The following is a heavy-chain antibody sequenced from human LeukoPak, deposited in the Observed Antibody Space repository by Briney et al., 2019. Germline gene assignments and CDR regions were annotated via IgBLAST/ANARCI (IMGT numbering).Heavy chain of an antibody. CDR2: IRYDGSNK. Sequence: GGSLRLSCAASGFTFSSYGVHWVRQAPGEGLEWVAFIRYDGSNKYYADSVKGRFTISRDNSKNTLYLQMNSLRAEDTAVYYCAKEPDLWFGEYYFDYWGQGTLVTVSS. J-gene: IGHJ4*02. CDR1: GFTFSSYG. V-gene: IGHV3-30*02. CDR3: AKEPDLWFGEYYFDY. D-gene: IGHD3-10*01.